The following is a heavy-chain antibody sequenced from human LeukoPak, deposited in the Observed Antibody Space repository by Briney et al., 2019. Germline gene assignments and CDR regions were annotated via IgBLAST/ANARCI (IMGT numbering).Heavy chain of an antibody. CDR3: ARGRNDQVSIELKSCYFDY. CDR2: INHSGNT. V-gene: IGHV4-34*01. CDR1: GGSFSNYY. D-gene: IGHD1-1*01. Sequence: SETLSLTCAVYGGSFSNYYWSWIRQPPGKGLEWIGEINHSGNTNYNPSLKSRVTISVDTSKNQFSLKLSSVTAADTAVYYCARGRNDQVSIELKSCYFDYWGQGTLVTVSS. J-gene: IGHJ4*02.